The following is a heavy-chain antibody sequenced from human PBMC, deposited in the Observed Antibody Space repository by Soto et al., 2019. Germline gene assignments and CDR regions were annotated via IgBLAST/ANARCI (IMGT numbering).Heavy chain of an antibody. CDR3: ARASSVWFGELLPYDWFDP. V-gene: IGHV3-33*01. CDR1: GFTFSSYV. CDR2: IWYDGSNK. Sequence: GGSLRLSCAASGFTFSSYVMHWVRQAPGKGLEWVAVIWYDGSNKYYADSVKGRFTISRDNSKNTLYLQMNSLRAEDTAVYYCARASSVWFGELLPYDWFDPWGPGSLVTV. D-gene: IGHD3-10*01. J-gene: IGHJ5*02.